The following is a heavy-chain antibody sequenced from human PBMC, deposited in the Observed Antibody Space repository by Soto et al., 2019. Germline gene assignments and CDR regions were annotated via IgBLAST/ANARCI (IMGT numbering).Heavy chain of an antibody. CDR1: GGTFSSYA. V-gene: IGHV1-69*06. J-gene: IGHJ5*02. D-gene: IGHD1-7*01. CDR3: ARALPGITGTTNWFDP. CDR2: IIPIFGTA. Sequence: SVKVSCKASGGTFSSYAISWVRQAPGQGLEWMGGIIPIFGTANYAQKFQGRVTITADKSTSTAYMELSSLRSEDTAVYYCARALPGITGTTNWFDPWGQGTLVT.